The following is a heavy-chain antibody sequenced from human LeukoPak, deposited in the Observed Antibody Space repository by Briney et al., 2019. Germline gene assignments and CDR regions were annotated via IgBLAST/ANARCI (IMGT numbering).Heavy chain of an antibody. CDR1: GDSVSSNSAA. CDR2: TYYRSKWYN. Sequence: SQTLSLTCAISGDSVSSNSAAWNWIRRSPSRGLEWLGRTYYRSKWYNDYAVSVKSRITINPDTSKNQFSLQLNSVTPEDTAVYYCAREVRMIVVVTRNYYMDVWGKGTTVTVSS. D-gene: IGHD3-22*01. J-gene: IGHJ6*03. CDR3: AREVRMIVVVTRNYYMDV. V-gene: IGHV6-1*01.